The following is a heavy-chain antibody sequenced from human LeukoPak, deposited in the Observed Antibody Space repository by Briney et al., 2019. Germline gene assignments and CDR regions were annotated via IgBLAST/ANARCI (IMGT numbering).Heavy chain of an antibody. CDR2: IYRGGFT. CDR3: ANGPTKDGFHYYFDF. CDR1: GFTVSDYY. Sequence: GGSLRLSWAAAGFTVSDYYMNWVRQAPGKGLEWVSVIYRGGFTYYADSVRGRFTISRDNSKNTLSLQMNSLRAEDTAIYYCANGPTKDGFHYYFDFWGQGTLVTVSS. D-gene: IGHD5-24*01. V-gene: IGHV3-66*02. J-gene: IGHJ4*02.